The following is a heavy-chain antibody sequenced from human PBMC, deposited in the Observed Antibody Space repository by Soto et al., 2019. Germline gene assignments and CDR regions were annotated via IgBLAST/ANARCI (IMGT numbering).Heavy chain of an antibody. D-gene: IGHD3-9*01. CDR1: GFTFDDYA. Sequence: EVQLVESGGGLVQPGRSLRLSCAASGFTFDDYAMHWVRQAPGKGLEWVSGISWNSGSIGYADSVKGRFTISRDNAKNTLYLQTNSLRAEDTALYYCAKGSSSPLLTGYYYWFDPWGQGTLVTVSS. V-gene: IGHV3-9*01. J-gene: IGHJ5*02. CDR3: AKGSSSPLLTGYYYWFDP. CDR2: ISWNSGSI.